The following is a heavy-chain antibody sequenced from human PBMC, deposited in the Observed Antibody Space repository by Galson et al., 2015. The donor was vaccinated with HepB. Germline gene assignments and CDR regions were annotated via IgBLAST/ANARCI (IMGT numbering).Heavy chain of an antibody. CDR1: GFTLTDYY. D-gene: IGHD2-15*01. CDR2: ISHSGTTA. Sequence: SLRLSCAASGFTLTDYYMNWMRQAPGKGPEWLSCISHSGTTAYHEDSLKGRFSITRDNANNSLYLQMNSLRADDTAVYYCASGLGGYWGQGTLVTVSS. CDR3: ASGLGGY. V-gene: IGHV3-11*01. J-gene: IGHJ4*02.